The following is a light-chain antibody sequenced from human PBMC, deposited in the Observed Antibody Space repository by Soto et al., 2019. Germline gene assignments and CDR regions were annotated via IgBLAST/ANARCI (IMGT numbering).Light chain of an antibody. Sequence: QSALTQPASVSGSPGQSITTSCTGTSSDVGSYNLVSWYQQHPGKAPKLMIYEGSKRPSGVSNRFSGSKSGNTASLTISGLQAEDEADYYCCSYAGSPYVFGTGTKVTAL. CDR2: EGS. J-gene: IGLJ1*01. V-gene: IGLV2-23*01. CDR3: CSYAGSPYV. CDR1: SSDVGSYNL.